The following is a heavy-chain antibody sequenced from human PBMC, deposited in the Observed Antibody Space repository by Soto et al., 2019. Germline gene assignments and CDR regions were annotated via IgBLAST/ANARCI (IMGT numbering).Heavy chain of an antibody. D-gene: IGHD3-16*02. CDR1: GGSLSTGGYY. Sequence: QAQLQESGPGLVRPSQTLSLTCTVSGGSLSTGGYYWTWIRQHPGKGLEWIGFIYYSGITYYNPSLKSRLTISVDTSKSQFSLTLSSVTAADTAVYCCAEGFYRRVLDSWGQGTLVTVSS. V-gene: IGHV4-31*03. CDR3: AEGFYRRVLDS. CDR2: IYYSGIT. J-gene: IGHJ4*02.